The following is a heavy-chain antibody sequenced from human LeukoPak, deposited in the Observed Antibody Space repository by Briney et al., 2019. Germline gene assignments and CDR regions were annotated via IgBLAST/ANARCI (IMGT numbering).Heavy chain of an antibody. D-gene: IGHD5-12*01. CDR1: GGSISSTTYY. J-gene: IGHJ4*02. CDR2: MSYRGTT. V-gene: IGHV4-39*07. CDR3: ARVRRDIVATIPPYFDY. Sequence: KPSETLSLTCTVSGGSISSTTYYWGWIRQPPGKGLEWIGSMSYRGTTYYNPSLKSRVTISVDTSKNQFSLKLSSVTAADTAMYYCARVRRDIVATIPPYFDYWGQGTLVTVSS.